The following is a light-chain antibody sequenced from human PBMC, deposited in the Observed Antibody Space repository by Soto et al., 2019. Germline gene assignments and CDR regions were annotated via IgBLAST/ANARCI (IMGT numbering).Light chain of an antibody. CDR2: GAS. CDR1: QSVSSSY. CDR3: QQRSNWPWT. J-gene: IGKJ1*01. V-gene: IGKV3D-20*02. Sequence: EIVLTQSPGTLSLSPGERATLSCRASQSVSSSYLAWYQQKPGQAPRLLIYGASSRATGIPDRFSGSGSGTDFTLTITNLESEDFAVYYCQQRSNWPWTFGQGTKVDNK.